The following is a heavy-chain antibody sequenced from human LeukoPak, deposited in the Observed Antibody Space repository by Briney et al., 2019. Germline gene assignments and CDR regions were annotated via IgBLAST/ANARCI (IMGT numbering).Heavy chain of an antibody. D-gene: IGHD3-22*01. Sequence: ASVKVSCKASEYTFTGYYVHWVRQAPGQGLEWMGRINPNSGGTNYAQKFQRRVTMTSDTSINTAYMELSSLGSDDTAVYYCAREFFYDSGGSDYWGQGTLVTVSS. CDR3: AREFFYDSGGSDY. V-gene: IGHV1-2*06. CDR2: INPNSGGT. J-gene: IGHJ4*02. CDR1: EYTFTGYY.